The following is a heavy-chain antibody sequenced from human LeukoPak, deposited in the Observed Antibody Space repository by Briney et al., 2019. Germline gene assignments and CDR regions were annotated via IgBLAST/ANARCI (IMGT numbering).Heavy chain of an antibody. CDR2: ISSSGSTI. CDR1: GFTFSSYE. V-gene: IGHV3-48*03. CDR3: ARDPDYGDYGDY. J-gene: IGHJ4*02. D-gene: IGHD4-17*01. Sequence: GGSLRLSCAASGFTFSSYEMNWVRQAPGEGLEWVSYISSSGSTIYYADSVKGRFTISRDNAKNSLYLQMNSLRAEDTAVYYCARDPDYGDYGDYWGQGTLVTVSS.